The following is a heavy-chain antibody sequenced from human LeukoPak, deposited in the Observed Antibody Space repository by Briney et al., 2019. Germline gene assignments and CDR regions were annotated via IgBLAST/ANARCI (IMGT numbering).Heavy chain of an antibody. V-gene: IGHV4-30-4*07. Sequence: SETLSLTCAVSGGSISSGGYSWSWIRQPPGKGLEWIGYIYYSGSTYYNPSLKSRVTISVDTSKNQFSLKLSSVTAADTAVYYCARGGGPFSYYDFWSGDYYFDYWGQGTLVTVSS. CDR3: ARGGGPFSYYDFWSGDYYFDY. CDR2: IYYSGST. CDR1: GGSISSGGYS. D-gene: IGHD3-3*01. J-gene: IGHJ4*02.